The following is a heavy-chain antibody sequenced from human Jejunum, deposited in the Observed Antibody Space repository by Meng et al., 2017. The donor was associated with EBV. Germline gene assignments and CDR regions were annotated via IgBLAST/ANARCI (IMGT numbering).Heavy chain of an antibody. J-gene: IGHJ4*02. CDR2: ISDNEGT. CDR3: ARGPDHSKQGY. CDR1: DGSFSGYY. V-gene: IGHV4-34*01. Sequence: VQLHRWVPGLLNLSGTLSLFWAVNDGSFSGYYWSWNRQPPGKGLEWIGEISDNEGTKSNPSLKSRVTVSLDTSKNQFSLRLSSVTAADTALYYCARGPDHSKQGYWGQGTLVTVSS. D-gene: IGHD1-14*01.